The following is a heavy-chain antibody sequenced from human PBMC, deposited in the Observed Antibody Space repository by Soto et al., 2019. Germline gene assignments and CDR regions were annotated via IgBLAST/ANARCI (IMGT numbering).Heavy chain of an antibody. CDR3: ARRLEYCSGGSCYLHVYYYYGMDV. D-gene: IGHD2-15*01. Sequence: PGGSLRLSCAASGFTFSSYSMNWVRQAPGKGLEWVSSISSSSSYIYYADSVKGRFTISRDNAKNSLYLQMNSLRAEDTAVYYCARRLEYCSGGSCYLHVYYYYGMDVWGQGTTVTVSS. J-gene: IGHJ6*02. CDR1: GFTFSSYS. CDR2: ISSSSSYI. V-gene: IGHV3-21*01.